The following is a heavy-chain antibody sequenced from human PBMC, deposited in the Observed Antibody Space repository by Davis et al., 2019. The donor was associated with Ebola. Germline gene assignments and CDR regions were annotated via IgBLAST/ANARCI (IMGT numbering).Heavy chain of an antibody. CDR3: ARASGSYYFDY. J-gene: IGHJ4*02. CDR1: GFTFSSYW. V-gene: IGHV3-21*01. Sequence: GESLKISCAASGFTFSSYWMSWVRQAPGKGLEWVSSISSSSSYIYYADSVKGRFTISRDNAKNSLYLQMNSLRAEDTAVYYCARASGSYYFDYWGQGTLVTVSS. D-gene: IGHD1-26*01. CDR2: ISSSSSYI.